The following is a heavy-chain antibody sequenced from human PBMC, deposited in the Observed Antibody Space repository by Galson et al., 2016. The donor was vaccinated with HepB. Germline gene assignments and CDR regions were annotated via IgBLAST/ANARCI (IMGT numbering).Heavy chain of an antibody. CDR2: ISGTGYI. D-gene: IGHD3-9*01. Sequence: SLRLSCAASGFTFRNYGMPWVRQAPGKGLEWVSSISGTGYIYYADSVQGRFTISRDDSKNTVYLQMDSLRAEDTAVYYCAKNGVYYDPLTGHFDYWGQGTPVTVSS. J-gene: IGHJ4*02. CDR1: GFTFRNYG. V-gene: IGHV3-23*01. CDR3: AKNGVYYDPLTGHFDY.